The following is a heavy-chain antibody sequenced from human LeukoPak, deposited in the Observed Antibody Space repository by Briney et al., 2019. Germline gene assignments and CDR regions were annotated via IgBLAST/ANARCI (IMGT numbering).Heavy chain of an antibody. CDR1: SGSISSYY. V-gene: IGHV4-4*07. CDR3: AREPLTYYYDSSGYFDNWFDP. J-gene: IGHJ5*02. Sequence: SETLSLTYTVSSGSISSYYWSWIRQPAGKGLEWIGRIYTSGSTNYNPSLKSRVTMSVDTSKNQFSLKLSSVTAADTAVYYCAREPLTYYYDSSGYFDNWFDPWGQGTLVTVSS. CDR2: IYTSGST. D-gene: IGHD3-22*01.